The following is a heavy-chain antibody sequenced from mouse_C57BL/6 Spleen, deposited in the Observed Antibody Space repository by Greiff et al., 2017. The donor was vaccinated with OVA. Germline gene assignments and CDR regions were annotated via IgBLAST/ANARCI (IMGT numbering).Heavy chain of an antibody. CDR3: ARLGYYGSTLGY. CDR2: IDPSDSYT. D-gene: IGHD1-1*01. J-gene: IGHJ2*01. V-gene: IGHV1-69*01. Sequence: QVQLKQPGAELVMPGASVKLSCKASGYTFTSYWMHWVKQRPGQGLEWIGEIDPSDSYTNYNQKFKGKSTLTVDKSSSTAYMQLSSLTSEDSAVYYCARLGYYGSTLGYWGQGTTLTVSS. CDR1: GYTFTSYW.